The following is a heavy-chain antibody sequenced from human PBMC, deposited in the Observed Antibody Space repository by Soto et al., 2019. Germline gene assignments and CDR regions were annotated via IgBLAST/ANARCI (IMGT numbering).Heavy chain of an antibody. D-gene: IGHD5-12*01. CDR3: ARDSPIGSTFSGYDAIDY. Sequence: QVQLVQSGAEVKKPGSSVKVSCKASGGAFTNDIITWVRQAPGQGLEWMGRIIPLLDITNYAQKFQGRVTITAEKSTSTAYKELNSLISEDTAVYYCARDSPIGSTFSGYDAIDYWGQGTLVTVSS. J-gene: IGHJ4*02. CDR2: IIPLLDIT. V-gene: IGHV1-69*08. CDR1: GGAFTNDI.